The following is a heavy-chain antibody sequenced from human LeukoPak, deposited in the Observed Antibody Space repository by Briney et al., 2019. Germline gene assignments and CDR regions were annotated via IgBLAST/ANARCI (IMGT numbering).Heavy chain of an antibody. Sequence: PGGSLRLSCAASGFTFSSYEMNWVRQAPGKGLEWVSYISSSGSTIYYADSVKGRFTISRDNAKNSLYLQMNSLRAEDTALYYCAKALLVAMALDYWGQGTLVTVSS. J-gene: IGHJ4*02. V-gene: IGHV3-48*03. D-gene: IGHD5-18*01. CDR2: ISSSGSTI. CDR3: AKALLVAMALDY. CDR1: GFTFSSYE.